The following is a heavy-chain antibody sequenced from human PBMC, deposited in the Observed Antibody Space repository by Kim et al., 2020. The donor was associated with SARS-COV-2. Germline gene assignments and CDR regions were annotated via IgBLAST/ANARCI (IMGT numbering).Heavy chain of an antibody. CDR3: ARKDTCMADYWSFDL. J-gene: IGHJ2*01. CDR2: IIPIFGTA. V-gene: IGHV1-69*13. CDR1: GGTFSSYA. D-gene: IGHD5-18*01. Sequence: SVKVSCKASGGTFSSYAISWVRQAPGQGLEWMGGIIPIFGTANYAQKFQGRVTITADESTSTAYMELSSLRSEDTAVYYCARKDTCMADYWSFDLWGRGTLVTVSS.